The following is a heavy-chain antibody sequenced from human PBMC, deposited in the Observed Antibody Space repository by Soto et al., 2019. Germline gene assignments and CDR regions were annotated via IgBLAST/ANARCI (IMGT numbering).Heavy chain of an antibody. D-gene: IGHD5-18*01. CDR3: AINLRYTSWYYYGLDV. J-gene: IGHJ6*04. V-gene: IGHV1-2*04. Sequence: ASVKVSCKASGYTFTGYYIHWVRQAPGQGLEWMGWINPNSGGTKYAHKFQGLVAMTWDTSFSTAYMELSRLTSDDTAVYYCAINLRYTSWYYYGLDVLGKGTTVTFSS. CDR1: GYTFTGYY. CDR2: INPNSGGT.